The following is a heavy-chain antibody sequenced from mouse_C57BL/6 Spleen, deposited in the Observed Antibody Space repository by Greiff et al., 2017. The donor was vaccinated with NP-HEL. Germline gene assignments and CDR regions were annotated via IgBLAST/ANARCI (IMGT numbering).Heavy chain of an antibody. J-gene: IGHJ2*01. Sequence: QVQLQQPGAELVMPGASVKLSCKASGYTFTSYWMPWVKQRPGQGLEWIGEIDPSDSYTNYNQTFKGKSPLTVDNSSSTVYMQLSSLTSEDSAVYYCARYHYGSSYDYFDYWGQGTTLTVSS. D-gene: IGHD1-1*01. V-gene: IGHV1-69*01. CDR1: GYTFTSYW. CDR2: IDPSDSYT. CDR3: ARYHYGSSYDYFDY.